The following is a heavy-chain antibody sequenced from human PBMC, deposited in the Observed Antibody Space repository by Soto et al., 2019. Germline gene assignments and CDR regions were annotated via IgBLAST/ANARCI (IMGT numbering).Heavy chain of an antibody. Sequence: QVQLVQSGAEVKKPGASVKVSCKASGYTFTSYDINWVRQATGQGLEWMGWMNPHSGNTGYAQKFQGRVPLTRTTSISTAYMERSTLRSEDTAVHYCARVTGTIDSWGQGTLVTVSS. J-gene: IGHJ4*02. CDR1: GYTFTSYD. D-gene: IGHD2-2*01. V-gene: IGHV1-8*01. CDR2: MNPHSGNT. CDR3: ARVTGTIDS.